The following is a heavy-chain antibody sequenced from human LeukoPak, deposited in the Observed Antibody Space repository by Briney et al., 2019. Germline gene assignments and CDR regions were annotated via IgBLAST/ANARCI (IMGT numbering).Heavy chain of an antibody. CDR2: MYNSGTT. CDR1: GASIRGSITSGTYY. CDR3: ARSTXXVDS. J-gene: IGHJ4*02. Sequence: PSETLSLTCTVSGASIRGSITSGTYYWNWIRQPAGKGLEWIGRMYNSGTTINYNPSLKSRVTISVDTSKNQFSLNVTSVTAADTAVYYCARSTXXVDSWGQGTLVTVSS. V-gene: IGHV4-61*02.